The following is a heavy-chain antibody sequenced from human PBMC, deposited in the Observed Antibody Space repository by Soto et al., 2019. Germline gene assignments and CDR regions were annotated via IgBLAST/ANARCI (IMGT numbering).Heavy chain of an antibody. V-gene: IGHV4-4*02. D-gene: IGHD1-26*01. J-gene: IGHJ4*02. CDR2: IYHSGST. CDR3: GINLNWEPRRDLDY. CDR1: GGSISSSNW. Sequence: ETLSLTCAVSGGSISSSNWWSWVRQPPGKGLEWIGEIYHSGSTNYNPSLKSRVTISVDKSKNQFSLKLSSVTAADTAVYYCGINLNWEPRRDLDYWGQGTLVTV.